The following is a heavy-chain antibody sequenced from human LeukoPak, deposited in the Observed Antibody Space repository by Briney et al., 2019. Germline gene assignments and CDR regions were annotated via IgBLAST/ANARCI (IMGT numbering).Heavy chain of an antibody. D-gene: IGHD6-19*01. CDR1: GYTFTSYD. CDR3: ASGVAGHDDAFDI. V-gene: IGHV1-8*01. CDR2: MNPNSGNT. J-gene: IGHJ3*02. Sequence: ASVKVSCKASGYTFTSYDINWVRQAPGQGLEWMGWMNPNSGNTGYAQKFQGRVTMTRNTSISTAYMELSSLRSEDTAVYYCASGVAGHDDAFDIWGQGTMVTVSS.